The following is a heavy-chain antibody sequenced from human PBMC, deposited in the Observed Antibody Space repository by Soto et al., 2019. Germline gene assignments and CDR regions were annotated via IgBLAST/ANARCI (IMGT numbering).Heavy chain of an antibody. V-gene: IGHV3-23*01. D-gene: IGHD6-6*01. J-gene: IGHJ3*02. Sequence: GGSLRRSCAASVFTFISYAISVVRQAPGKGLEWVSAISVSGCSTYYADSVKGRFTISRDNSKNTLYLQMNSLRAEDTEVYYCAKDNAEADRPLDAFDIWGKGKMVTVS. CDR1: VFTFISYA. CDR3: AKDNAEADRPLDAFDI. CDR2: ISVSGCST.